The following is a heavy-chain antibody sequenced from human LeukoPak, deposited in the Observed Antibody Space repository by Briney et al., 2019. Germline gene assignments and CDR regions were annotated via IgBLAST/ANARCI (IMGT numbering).Heavy chain of an antibody. CDR1: GFTFSSYE. Sequence: QPGGSLRLSCAASGFTFSSYEMNWVRQAPGKGLEWVSYISSSGSSINYADSVKGRFTISRDNAKNSLHLQMNSLRAEDTAVYYCARGYQLLYYWGQGTLVTVSS. CDR3: ARGYQLLYY. V-gene: IGHV3-48*03. CDR2: ISSSGSSI. D-gene: IGHD2-2*01. J-gene: IGHJ4*02.